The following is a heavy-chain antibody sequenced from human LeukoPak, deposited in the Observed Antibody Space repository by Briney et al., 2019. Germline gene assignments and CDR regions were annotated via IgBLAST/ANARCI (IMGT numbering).Heavy chain of an antibody. CDR1: GFSFNSYA. D-gene: IGHD4-17*01. V-gene: IGHV3-30-3*01. Sequence: GGSLRLSCAASGFSFNSYAVHWVRQAPGKGLEWVAVISYDGSINFYAASVKGRFTISRDNAKNTLSLQMNSLRAEDTAVYYCARDTGRAFDIWGQGTMVTVSS. J-gene: IGHJ3*02. CDR3: ARDTGRAFDI. CDR2: ISYDGSIN.